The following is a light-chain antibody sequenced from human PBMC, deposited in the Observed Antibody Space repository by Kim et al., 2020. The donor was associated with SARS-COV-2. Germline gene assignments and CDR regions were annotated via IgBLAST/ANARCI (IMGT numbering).Light chain of an antibody. CDR3: QQYCSSPYS. J-gene: IGKJ2*03. V-gene: IGKV3-20*01. CDR1: QSVSSSY. Sequence: EIVLTQSPGTLSLSPGERATLSCRASQSVSSSYLAWYQQKPGQAPRLLIYGASSRATGIPDRFSGSGSGTDFTLTISRLEPEDFAVYYCQQYCSSPYSFGHGTKLYI. CDR2: GAS.